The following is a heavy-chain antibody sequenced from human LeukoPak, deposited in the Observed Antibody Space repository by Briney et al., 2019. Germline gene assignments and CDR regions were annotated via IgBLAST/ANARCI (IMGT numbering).Heavy chain of an antibody. CDR3: AKDHSSSWYGRFYSYYYYMDV. V-gene: IGHV3-30*18. CDR1: GFTFSSYG. Sequence: GGSLRLSCAASGFTFSSYGMHWVRQAPGKGLEWVAVISYDGSNKYYADSVKGRFTISRDNSKNTLYLQMNSLRAEDTAVYYCAKDHSSSWYGRFYSYYYYMDVWGKGTTVTVSS. CDR2: ISYDGSNK. D-gene: IGHD6-13*01. J-gene: IGHJ6*03.